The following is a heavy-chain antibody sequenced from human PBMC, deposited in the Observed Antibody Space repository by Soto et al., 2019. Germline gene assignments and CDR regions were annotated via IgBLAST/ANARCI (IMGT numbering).Heavy chain of an antibody. CDR1: GNTFTYRY. D-gene: IGHD1-26*01. CDR3: ASGGAGSGPFTWELPDH. Sequence: QMQLVQSGAEVKRTGSTVTVSCKALGNTFTYRYLHWVRQAPGQALEWMGCITPFSGDVHYAQKFQERVTITRDRSINTAYMRMSSLRPEDTAMYYCASGGAGSGPFTWELPDHWGQGTLVTVSS. J-gene: IGHJ4*02. V-gene: IGHV1-45*02. CDR2: ITPFSGDV.